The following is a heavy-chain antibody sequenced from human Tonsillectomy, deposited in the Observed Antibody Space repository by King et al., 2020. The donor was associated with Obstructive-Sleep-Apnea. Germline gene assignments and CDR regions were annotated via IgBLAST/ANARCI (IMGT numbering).Heavy chain of an antibody. CDR2: ISSSSSTI. Sequence: VQLVESGGGLVQPGGSLRLSCAASGFTFSSYSMNWVRQAPGKGLEWVSYISSSSSTIYYEDSVKGRFTISRDNAKNSLYQQMNSLRAVDTAVYYCARVLSSPARYFDLWGRGTLVTVSS. CDR1: GFTFSSYS. CDR3: ARVLSSPARYFDL. V-gene: IGHV3-48*04. J-gene: IGHJ2*01.